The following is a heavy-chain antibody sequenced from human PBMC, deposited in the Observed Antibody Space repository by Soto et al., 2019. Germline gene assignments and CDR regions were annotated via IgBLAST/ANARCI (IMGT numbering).Heavy chain of an antibody. CDR2: IYYSGST. J-gene: IGHJ4*02. CDR3: ARVIAKVGATYLDY. D-gene: IGHD1-26*01. V-gene: IGHV4-59*01. Sequence: SETLSLTCTVSGGSISSYYWSWIRQPPGKGLEWIGYIYYSGSTNYNPSLKSRVTISVDTSKNQFSLKLSSVTAADTAVYYCARVIAKVGATYLDYWGQGTLVTVSS. CDR1: GGSISSYY.